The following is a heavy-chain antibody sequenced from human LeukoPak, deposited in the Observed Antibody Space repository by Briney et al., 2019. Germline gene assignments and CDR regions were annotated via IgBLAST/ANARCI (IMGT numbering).Heavy chain of an antibody. V-gene: IGHV1-2*02. Sequence: ASVKVSCKASRYTFTGYPILWVRQAPGQGLEWMGWIIPNSGATTYAQKFQGRVTMTRDTSISTAFMELSSLRYDDTAVYYCTRDDYWGQGTPVTVSS. CDR1: RYTFTGYP. J-gene: IGHJ4*02. CDR3: TRDDY. CDR2: IIPNSGAT.